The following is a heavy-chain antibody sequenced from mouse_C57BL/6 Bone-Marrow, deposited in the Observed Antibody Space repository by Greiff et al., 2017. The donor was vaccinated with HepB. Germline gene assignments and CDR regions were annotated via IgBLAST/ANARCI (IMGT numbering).Heavy chain of an antibody. J-gene: IGHJ3*01. CDR1: GFTFSDYY. V-gene: IGHV5-12*01. CDR3: ARHDGYDEGAWFAY. CDR2: ISNGGGST. Sequence: EVQRVESGGGLVQPGGSLKLSCAASGFTFSDYYMYWVRQTPEKRLEWVAYISNGGGSTYYPDTVKGRFTISRDNAKNTLYLQMSRLKSEDTAMYYCARHDGYDEGAWFAYWGQGTLVTVSA. D-gene: IGHD2-2*01.